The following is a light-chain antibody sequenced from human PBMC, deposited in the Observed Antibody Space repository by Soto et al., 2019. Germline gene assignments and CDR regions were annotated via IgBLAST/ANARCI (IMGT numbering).Light chain of an antibody. CDR2: GAY. V-gene: IGKV3-15*01. CDR3: QQYGSSIQP. Sequence: EIVMTNSPATLYVSPGEIATLSCRASQSVSNNLAWYQQKPGQAHRLLIYGAYTRATAIPARFSGSGSGTEYTLTISSLQSEDCAVYYCQQYGSSIQPFGQGTKVEMK. J-gene: IGKJ1*01. CDR1: QSVSNN.